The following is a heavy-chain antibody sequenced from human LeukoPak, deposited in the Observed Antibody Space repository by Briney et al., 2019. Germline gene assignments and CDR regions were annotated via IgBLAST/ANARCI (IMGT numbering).Heavy chain of an antibody. CDR3: ASGGWDTSYYYYGMDV. CDR1: GFTFSSYA. V-gene: IGHV3-30-3*01. D-gene: IGHD5-18*01. Sequence: QPGGSLRLSCAASGFTFSSYAMHWVRQAPGKGLEWVAVISYDGSNKYYADSVKGRFTISRDNSKNTLYLQMNSLRAEDTAVYYCASGGWDTSYYYYGMDVWGQGTTVTVSS. CDR2: ISYDGSNK. J-gene: IGHJ6*02.